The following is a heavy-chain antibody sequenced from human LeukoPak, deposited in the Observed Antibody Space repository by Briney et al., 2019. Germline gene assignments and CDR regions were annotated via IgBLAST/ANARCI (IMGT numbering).Heavy chain of an antibody. CDR2: INPSSAYT. V-gene: IGHV1-46*01. J-gene: IGHJ4*02. CDR3: ARDRNSGSYCSDY. Sequence: ASVKVSCKTSGYTFTSYYIHWVRQAPGQGPEWVGIINPSSAYTTYSQKFQGRDTMTRDTSTSTVYMELSSLTSEDTAVYYCARDRNSGSYCSDYWGQGTLVTVSS. CDR1: GYTFTSYY. D-gene: IGHD1-26*01.